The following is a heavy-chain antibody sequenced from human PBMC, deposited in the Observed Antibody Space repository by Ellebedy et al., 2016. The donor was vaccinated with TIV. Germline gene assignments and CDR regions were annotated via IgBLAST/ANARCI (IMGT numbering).Heavy chain of an antibody. V-gene: IGHV3-33*08. D-gene: IGHD3-9*01. CDR2: IRYDGSNK. CDR3: GRARLDWNWFDP. CDR1: GSTFSSYG. J-gene: IGHJ5*02. Sequence: GGSLRLSXAASGSTFSSYGMHWVRQAPGKGLEWVAVIRYDGSNKYYADSVKGRFTISRDNSKNTLYLKMNSLRAEDTAVYYCGRARLDWNWFDPWGQGTLVTVSS.